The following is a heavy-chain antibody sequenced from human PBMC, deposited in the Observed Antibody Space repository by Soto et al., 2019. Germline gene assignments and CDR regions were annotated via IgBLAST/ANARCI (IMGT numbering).Heavy chain of an antibody. J-gene: IGHJ5*02. D-gene: IGHD3-3*01. V-gene: IGHV1-69*13. CDR3: ARRMSGDNWFDP. Sequence: QVQLVQSGAEVKKPGASVKVSCKASGYTFTSYGISWVRQAPGQGLEWMGGIIPIFGTANYAQKFQGRVTITADESTSTAYMELSSLRSEDTAVYYCARRMSGDNWFDPWGQGTLVTVSS. CDR1: GYTFTSYG. CDR2: IIPIFGTA.